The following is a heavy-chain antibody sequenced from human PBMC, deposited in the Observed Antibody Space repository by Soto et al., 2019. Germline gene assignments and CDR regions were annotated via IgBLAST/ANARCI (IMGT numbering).Heavy chain of an antibody. Sequence: GASVKVSCKASGFTFTSSPVPWVRQARGQRLEWIGWIVVGSGNTNYAQKFQERVTITRDMSTSTAYMELSSLRSEDTAVYYCAADLGRFLEWSDYYYYGMDVWGQGATVTVSS. V-gene: IGHV1-58*01. CDR2: IVVGSGNT. J-gene: IGHJ6*02. D-gene: IGHD3-3*01. CDR3: AADLGRFLEWSDYYYYGMDV. CDR1: GFTFTSSP.